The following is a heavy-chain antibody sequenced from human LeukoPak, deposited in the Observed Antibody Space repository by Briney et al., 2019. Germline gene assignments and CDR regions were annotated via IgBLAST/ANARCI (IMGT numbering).Heavy chain of an antibody. D-gene: IGHD6-19*01. J-gene: IGHJ4*02. CDR1: GFTVSTHY. CDR2: IYSGGTT. V-gene: IGHV3-66*01. Sequence: GGSLRLSCAASGFTVSTHYMGWVRQAPGKGLEWVSTIYSGGTTYYADSVKGRFIISRDNSKNTLYLQMNSLRAEDTAVYYCANLYSSGWYVIDYWGQGTLVTVSS. CDR3: ANLYSSGWYVIDY.